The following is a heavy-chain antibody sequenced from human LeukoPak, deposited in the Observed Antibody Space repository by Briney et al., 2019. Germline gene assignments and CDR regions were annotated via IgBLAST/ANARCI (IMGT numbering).Heavy chain of an antibody. V-gene: IGHV3-23*01. CDR1: EFTFSTYS. CDR3: AKAIVGATYYFDY. CDR2: ISGSGGST. J-gene: IGHJ4*02. D-gene: IGHD1-26*01. Sequence: TGGSLRLSCAASEFTFSTYSMNWVRQAPGKGLEWVSAISGSGGSTYYADSVKGRFTISRDNSKNTLYLQMNSLRAEDTAVYYCAKAIVGATYYFDYWGQGTLVTVSS.